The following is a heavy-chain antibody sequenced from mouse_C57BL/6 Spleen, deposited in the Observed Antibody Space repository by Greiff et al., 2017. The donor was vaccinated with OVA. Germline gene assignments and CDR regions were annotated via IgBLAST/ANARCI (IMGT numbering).Heavy chain of an antibody. CDR1: GYTFTSYW. J-gene: IGHJ2*01. CDR2: IDPSDSYT. D-gene: IGHD2-3*01. CDR3: ARSDGYHDY. Sequence: QVQLQQPGAELVKPGASVKLSCKASGYTFTSYWMQWVKQRPGQGLEWIGEIDPSDSYTNYNQKFKGKATLTVDTSSSKAYMQLSSLTSEDSAVYYCARSDGYHDYWGKGTTLTVSS. V-gene: IGHV1-50*01.